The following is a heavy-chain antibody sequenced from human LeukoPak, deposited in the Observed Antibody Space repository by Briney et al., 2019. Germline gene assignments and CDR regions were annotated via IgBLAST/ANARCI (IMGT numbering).Heavy chain of an antibody. CDR1: GDSISSGDYY. J-gene: IGHJ6*03. Sequence: SETLSLTCTVSGDSISSGDYYWSWIRQPAGKGLEWIGRISSSGSTNYNPSLKSRVTISVDTSKNQFSLKLSSVTAADTAVYFCARGRPRDYYYMDVWGKGTTVTVSS. CDR3: ARGRPRDYYYMDV. V-gene: IGHV4-61*02. CDR2: ISSSGST. D-gene: IGHD6-6*01.